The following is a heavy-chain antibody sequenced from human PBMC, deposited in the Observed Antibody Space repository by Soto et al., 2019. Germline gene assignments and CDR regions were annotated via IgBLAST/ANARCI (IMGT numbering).Heavy chain of an antibody. D-gene: IGHD2-21*02. Sequence: QVQLVQSGAEVKKPGASVKVSCKSSGYPFNTYYLHWVRQAPGQGLEWMGMIHPSGGGSTYAQKFWGRVTMTMASSTSTVFMELTSLRSADTAVYYCARGGHIAVVTDSFDSWGQGTLVTVSS. V-gene: IGHV1-46*02. J-gene: IGHJ4*02. CDR1: GYPFNTYY. CDR2: IHPSGGGS. CDR3: ARGGHIAVVTDSFDS.